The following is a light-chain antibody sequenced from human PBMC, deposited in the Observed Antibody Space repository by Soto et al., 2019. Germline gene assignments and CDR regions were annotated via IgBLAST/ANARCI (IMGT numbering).Light chain of an antibody. J-gene: IGLJ1*01. Sequence: QSVLTQPASVSGSPGQSITISCTGTSSDVGGYNYVSWYQQHPGKAPKLMIYDVSNRPSGVSNRFSGSKSGNTASLTISGLHADDEADYYCSSYTSSSTRRVXGTGTKVTVL. CDR1: SSDVGGYNY. CDR3: SSYTSSSTRRV. V-gene: IGLV2-14*01. CDR2: DVS.